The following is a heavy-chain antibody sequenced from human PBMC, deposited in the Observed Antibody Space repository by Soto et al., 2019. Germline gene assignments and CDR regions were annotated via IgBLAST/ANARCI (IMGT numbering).Heavy chain of an antibody. J-gene: IGHJ6*03. Sequence: GGSLRLSCAASGFTFSNYWMYWVRQAPGKGLVWVSRINSDGTTTTYADSVKGRFTIPRDNAKNTLYLQMNSLRAEDTAVYYCARGPHYYYYYMDVWGKGTTVTVSS. V-gene: IGHV3-74*01. CDR1: GFTFSNYW. CDR3: ARGPHYYYYYMDV. CDR2: INSDGTTT.